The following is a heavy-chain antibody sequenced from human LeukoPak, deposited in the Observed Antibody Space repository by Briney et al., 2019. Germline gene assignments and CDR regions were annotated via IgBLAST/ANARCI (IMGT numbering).Heavy chain of an antibody. CDR1: GFTFSDYA. Sequence: GRSLRLSCAASGFTFSDYAMHWVRQAPGKGLEWVAVISNDGTNKYYTDSVKGRFTISRDNSKNTLYLQMNSLRAEDTAVYYCAKGSLTMPDYWGQGTLVTVSS. V-gene: IGHV3-30*04. J-gene: IGHJ4*02. D-gene: IGHD4/OR15-4a*01. CDR2: ISNDGTNK. CDR3: AKGSLTMPDY.